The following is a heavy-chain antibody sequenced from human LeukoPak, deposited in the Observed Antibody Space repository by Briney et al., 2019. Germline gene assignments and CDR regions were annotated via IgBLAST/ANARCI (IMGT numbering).Heavy chain of an antibody. V-gene: IGHV1-69*05. Sequence: SVKVSCKASGGTFSSYAISWVRLAPGQGLEWMGGIIPIFGTANYAQKFQGRVTITTDESTSTAYMELSSLRSEDTAVYYCARGGIVPTYYYYMDVWGKGTTVTVSS. D-gene: IGHD2-2*01. CDR3: ARGGIVPTYYYYMDV. J-gene: IGHJ6*03. CDR1: GGTFSSYA. CDR2: IIPIFGTA.